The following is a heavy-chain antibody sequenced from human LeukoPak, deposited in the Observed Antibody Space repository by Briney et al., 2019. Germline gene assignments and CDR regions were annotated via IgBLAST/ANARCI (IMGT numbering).Heavy chain of an antibody. V-gene: IGHV1-18*01. CDR2: ISDYNGNT. CDR1: GYTFTSYG. J-gene: IGHJ4*02. D-gene: IGHD3-22*01. Sequence: ASVKVSCKASGYTFTSYGISWVRQAPGQGLEWMGWISDYNGNTNYAQKLQGRVTMTTDTSTSTAYMELRSLRSDDTAVYYCASSSGYYYVADYRGQGTLVTVSS. CDR3: ASSSGYYYVADY.